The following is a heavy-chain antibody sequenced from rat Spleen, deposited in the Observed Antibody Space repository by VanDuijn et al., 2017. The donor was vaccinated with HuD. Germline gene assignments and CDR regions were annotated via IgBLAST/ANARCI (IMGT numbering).Heavy chain of an antibody. D-gene: IGHD1-2*01. CDR2: ISTSGGNT. V-gene: IGHV5-27*01. J-gene: IGHJ4*01. Sequence: EVQLVESGGGLVQPGRSLKLSCAASGFTFSDYYMAWVRQAPKKGLEWVAFISTSGGNTYYRDSVKGRFTISRDNAKSTLYLQMDSLRSEDTATYYCTTSNYYSSFIYLDAWGQGVSVTVSS. CDR1: GFTFSDYY. CDR3: TTSNYYSSFIYLDA.